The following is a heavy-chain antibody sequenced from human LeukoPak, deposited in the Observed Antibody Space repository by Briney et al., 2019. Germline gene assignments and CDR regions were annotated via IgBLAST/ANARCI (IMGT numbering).Heavy chain of an antibody. J-gene: IGHJ6*02. D-gene: IGHD6-13*01. V-gene: IGHV3-7*03. CDR3: ARDPGSSWFHYYYYYYGMDV. CDR1: GFTFSSNW. CDR2: IKQDGSEK. Sequence: AASLRLSSTASGFTFSSNWMSWVRQAPGQGLEGVANIKQDGSEKYYVDSVKGRFTISRDNAKNSLYLQMNSMRAEDTAVYYCARDPGSSWFHYYYYYYGMDVWGQGTTVTVSS.